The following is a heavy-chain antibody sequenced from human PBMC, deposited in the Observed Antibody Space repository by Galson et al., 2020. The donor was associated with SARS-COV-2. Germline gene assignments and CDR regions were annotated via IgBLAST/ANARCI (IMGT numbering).Heavy chain of an antibody. V-gene: IGHV3-23*01. Sequence: GGSLRLSCAASGFTFSSYAMSWVRQAPGKGLEWVSAISGSGGSTYYADSVKGRFTISRDNSKNTLYLQMNSLRAEDTAVYYCAKANQELLLWFGELLQYYFDYWGQGTLVTVSS. D-gene: IGHD3-10*01. CDR3: AKANQELLLWFGELLQYYFDY. CDR2: ISGSGGST. CDR1: GFTFSSYA. J-gene: IGHJ4*02.